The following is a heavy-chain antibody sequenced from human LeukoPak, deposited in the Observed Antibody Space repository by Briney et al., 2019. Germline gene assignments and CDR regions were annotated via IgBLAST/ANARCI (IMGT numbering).Heavy chain of an antibody. CDR3: ARRRIAARPDYYYMDV. CDR1: GGSISSYY. D-gene: IGHD6-6*01. J-gene: IGHJ6*03. CDR2: IYTSGST. V-gene: IGHV4-4*09. Sequence: PSETLSLTCTVSGGSISSYYWSWIRQPPGKGLEWIGYIYTSGSTNYNPSLTSRVTISVDTSKNQFSLKLSSVTAADTAVYYCARRRIAARPDYYYMDVWGKGTTVTVSS.